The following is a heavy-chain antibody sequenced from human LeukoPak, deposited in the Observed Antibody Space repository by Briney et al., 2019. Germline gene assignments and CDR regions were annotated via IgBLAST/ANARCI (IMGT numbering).Heavy chain of an antibody. Sequence: GGSLRLSCAASGFTFNSYAMTWVRQAPGKGLEWVSHVSGSGGIAYYADSVKGRFTIFRDNSKNTLYLQMNSLRAEDTAVYYCAKTTAGNSSGRNPGWPVDYWGQGTLVTVSS. J-gene: IGHJ4*02. CDR2: VSGSGGIA. D-gene: IGHD6-19*01. CDR3: AKTTAGNSSGRNPGWPVDY. V-gene: IGHV3-23*01. CDR1: GFTFNSYA.